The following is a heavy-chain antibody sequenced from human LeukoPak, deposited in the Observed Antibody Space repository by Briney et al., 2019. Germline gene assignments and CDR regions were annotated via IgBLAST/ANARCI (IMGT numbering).Heavy chain of an antibody. J-gene: IGHJ4*02. CDR3: ARDPGYSSPRGDY. Sequence: ASVKVSCKASGYTFTDHYLHWLRQAPGQGPEWMGWINLDSGGTNYGQKFQGRVTMTRDTSISTAYMELSRLRSDDTAVYYCARDPGYSSPRGDYWGQGTLVTVSS. CDR2: INLDSGGT. V-gene: IGHV1-2*02. D-gene: IGHD5-18*01. CDR1: GYTFTDHY.